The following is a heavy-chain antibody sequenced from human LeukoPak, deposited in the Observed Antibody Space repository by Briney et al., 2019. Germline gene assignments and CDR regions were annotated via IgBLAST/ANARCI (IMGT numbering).Heavy chain of an antibody. J-gene: IGHJ4*02. V-gene: IGHV3-74*01. D-gene: IGHD1-14*01. CDR2: VKSDGTAT. Sequence: GGSLRLSCAASGFTFSSHMMHWVRQAQGTGLVWVSSVKSDGTATNYADSVKGRFTISRDNAKNTLYLQMNSLRVEDTAVYYCVRKFATGDWGQGTLVTVSS. CDR1: GFTFSSHM. CDR3: VRKFATGD.